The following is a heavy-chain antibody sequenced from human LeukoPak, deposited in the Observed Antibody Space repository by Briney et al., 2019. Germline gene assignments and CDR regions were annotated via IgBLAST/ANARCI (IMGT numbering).Heavy chain of an antibody. D-gene: IGHD2-2*01. CDR1: GYTFTDYY. Sequence: ASVKVFCKASGYTFTDYYMHWVRQAPGQGLEWMGWINPNSGGTNYAQKFQGRVTMTRDTSISTAYMELSRLRSDDTAVYYCARDPTRSGLDYWGQGTLVTVSS. CDR2: INPNSGGT. CDR3: ARDPTRSGLDY. J-gene: IGHJ4*02. V-gene: IGHV1-2*02.